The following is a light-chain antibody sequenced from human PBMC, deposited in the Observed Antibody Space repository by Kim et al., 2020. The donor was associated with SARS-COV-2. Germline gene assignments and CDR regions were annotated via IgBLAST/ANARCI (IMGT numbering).Light chain of an antibody. CDR3: AAWDDSLSGWV. Sequence: GQRVTISCSGSNSNIGSNSVYWYQQLPGTAPKLLMYRSNQRPSGVPDRFSGSKSGTSASLAISGLRSEDEADYHCAAWDDSLSGWVFGGGTKLTVL. CDR2: RSN. V-gene: IGLV1-47*01. J-gene: IGLJ3*02. CDR1: NSNIGSNS.